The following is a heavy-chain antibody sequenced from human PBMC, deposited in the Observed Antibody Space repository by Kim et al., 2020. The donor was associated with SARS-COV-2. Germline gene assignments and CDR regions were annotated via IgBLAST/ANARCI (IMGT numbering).Heavy chain of an antibody. J-gene: IGHJ4*02. CDR3: AKAHGAAVTEVGYYFDY. CDR2: ISWNSGSI. Sequence: GGSLRLSCAASGFTFGDYAMHWVRQAPGKGLEWVSGISWNSGSIGYADSVKGRFTISRDNAKNSLYLQMNSLRAEDTALYYCAKAHGAAVTEVGYYFDYWGQGTLVTVSS. V-gene: IGHV3-9*01. CDR1: GFTFGDYA. D-gene: IGHD6-25*01.